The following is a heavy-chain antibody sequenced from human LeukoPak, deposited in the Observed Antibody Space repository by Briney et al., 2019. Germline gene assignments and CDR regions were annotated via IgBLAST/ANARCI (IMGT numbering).Heavy chain of an antibody. CDR1: GFTFSSYG. V-gene: IGHV3-30*18. CDR3: AKSRQVVVVAASFDY. CDR2: ISYDGSNK. D-gene: IGHD2-15*01. J-gene: IGHJ4*02. Sequence: GGSLRLSCAASGFTFSSYGMHWVRQAPGKGLEWVAVISYDGSNKYYAGSVKGRFTISRDNSKNTLYLQMNSLRAEDTAVYYCAKSRQVVVVAASFDYWGQGTLVTVSS.